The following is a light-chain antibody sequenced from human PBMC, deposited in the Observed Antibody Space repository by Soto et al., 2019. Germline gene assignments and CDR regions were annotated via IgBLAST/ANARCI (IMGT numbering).Light chain of an antibody. V-gene: IGKV3-11*01. Sequence: EIVLTQSPATLSLSPGERATLSCRASQTVGSYLAWFRQTPGQAPRLLIYDTSIRATGNPARFSGSGSGTDFTLTISSLEAEDFAVYYCQQRSDWPPTFGQGTKVEIK. J-gene: IGKJ1*01. CDR2: DTS. CDR3: QQRSDWPPT. CDR1: QTVGSY.